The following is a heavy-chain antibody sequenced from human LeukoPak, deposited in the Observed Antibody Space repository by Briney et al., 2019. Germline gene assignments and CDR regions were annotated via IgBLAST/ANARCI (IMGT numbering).Heavy chain of an antibody. CDR1: GFSLTTSGVG. D-gene: IGHD6-13*01. CDR2: IYWDGDK. Sequence: SGPTLVNPTQTLTLTCTVSGFSLTTSGVGVGWIRQPPGKALEWLALIYWDGDKRHRPSLKTRLSITKDTSKNQVVLTMTSMDPVDTATYYCAHSLPGIATSGLFDYWGQGTLVTVSS. V-gene: IGHV2-5*02. J-gene: IGHJ4*02. CDR3: AHSLPGIATSGLFDY.